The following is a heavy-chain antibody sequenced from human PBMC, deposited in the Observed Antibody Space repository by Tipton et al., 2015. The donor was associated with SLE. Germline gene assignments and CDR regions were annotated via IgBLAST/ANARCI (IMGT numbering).Heavy chain of an antibody. V-gene: IGHV4-39*02. CDR2: IYYNGAT. D-gene: IGHD3-10*01. J-gene: IGHJ4*02. Sequence: TLSLTCTVSGGSISSSNYYWGWSRQPPGKGLGWIATIYYNGATQYNPSLKSRVTISIDTSKNQFSLKLNSVTAADTAVYYCAREEMISVVRGTTGAYWGQGTLVTVSS. CDR3: AREEMISVVRGTTGAY. CDR1: GGSISSSNYY.